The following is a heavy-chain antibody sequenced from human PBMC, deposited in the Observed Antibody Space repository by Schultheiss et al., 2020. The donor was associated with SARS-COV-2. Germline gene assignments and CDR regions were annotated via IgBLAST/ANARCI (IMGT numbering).Heavy chain of an antibody. V-gene: IGHV5-10-1*01. CDR2: IDPSDSYT. CDR1: GYSFTSYW. Sequence: GESLKISCKGSGYSFTSYWIGWVRQMPGKGLEWMGRIDPSDSYTNYSPSFQGHVTISADKSISTAYLQWSSLKASDTAMYYCAKGHYDSSGYQPFGYWGQGTLVTVSS. J-gene: IGHJ4*02. CDR3: AKGHYDSSGYQPFGY. D-gene: IGHD3-22*01.